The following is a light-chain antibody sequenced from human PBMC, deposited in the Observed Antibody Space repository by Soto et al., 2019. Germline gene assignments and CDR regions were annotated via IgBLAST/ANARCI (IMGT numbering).Light chain of an antibody. CDR1: ETVTSDY. J-gene: IGKJ1*01. CDR3: QQYGSSAS. Sequence: EVVLTQSPGTLSLSPGERATLSCRASETVTSDYLAWYQQKPGQAPRLLFYGASRRAAGIPDRFSGSGSGTDFTLTISRLDPEDFAVYYCQQYGSSASFGQGTKVDIK. CDR2: GAS. V-gene: IGKV3-20*01.